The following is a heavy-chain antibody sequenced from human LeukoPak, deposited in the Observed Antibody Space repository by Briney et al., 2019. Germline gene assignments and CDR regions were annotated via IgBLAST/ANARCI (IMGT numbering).Heavy chain of an antibody. CDR2: INHSGST. Sequence: SETLSLTCAVYGGSFSGYYWSWIRQPPGKGLEWIGEINHSGSTNYNPSPKSRVTISVDTSKNQFSLKLSSVTAADTAVYYCARKSYNWKFDYWGQGTLVTVSS. CDR1: GGSFSGYY. D-gene: IGHD1-1*01. V-gene: IGHV4-34*01. J-gene: IGHJ4*02. CDR3: ARKSYNWKFDY.